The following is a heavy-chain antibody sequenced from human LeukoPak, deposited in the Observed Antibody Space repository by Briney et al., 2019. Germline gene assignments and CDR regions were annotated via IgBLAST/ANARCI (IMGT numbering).Heavy chain of an antibody. CDR1: GFTFSSYA. Sequence: GGSLRLSCAASGFTFSSYAMHWVRQAPGKGLEYVSAISSNGGSTYYANSVKGRFTISRDNSKNTLYLQMDSLKTEDTAVYYCTRTPGGLAQFDYWGQGTLVTVSP. V-gene: IGHV3-64*01. D-gene: IGHD6-19*01. J-gene: IGHJ4*02. CDR2: ISSNGGST. CDR3: TRTPGGLAQFDY.